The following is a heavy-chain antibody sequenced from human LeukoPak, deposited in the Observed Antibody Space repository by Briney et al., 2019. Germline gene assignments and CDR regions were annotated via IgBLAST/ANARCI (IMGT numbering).Heavy chain of an antibody. Sequence: GGSLRLSCAASGFTCSSSGMHWVRQAPGKGLEWVAVISFDASNKYYADSVKGRFTISRDNSKNTLYLQMNSLRAEDAAVYYCATEGSFDYGGQGTLVTVSS. V-gene: IGHV3-30*03. CDR2: ISFDASNK. CDR1: GFTCSSSG. J-gene: IGHJ4*02. CDR3: ATEGSFDY.